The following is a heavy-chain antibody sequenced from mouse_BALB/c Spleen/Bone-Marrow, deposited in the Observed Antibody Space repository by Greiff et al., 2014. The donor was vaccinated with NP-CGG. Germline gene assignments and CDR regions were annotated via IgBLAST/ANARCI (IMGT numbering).Heavy chain of an antibody. CDR1: GYTFTDYY. Sequence: VQLVESGAELARPGASVKLSCKASGYTFTDYYINWVKQRTGQGLEWIGEIYPGSGNTYYNEKFKGKATLTADKSSSTAYMQLSSLTSEDSAVYFCARRGYFDYWGQGTTLTVSS. CDR3: ARRGYFDY. J-gene: IGHJ2*01. V-gene: IGHV1-77*01. CDR2: IYPGSGNT.